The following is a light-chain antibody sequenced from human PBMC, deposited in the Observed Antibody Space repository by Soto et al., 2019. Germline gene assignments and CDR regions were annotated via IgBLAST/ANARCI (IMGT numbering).Light chain of an antibody. J-gene: IGKJ1*01. CDR2: DAS. Sequence: EIVMTQSPATLSASVGDRVTISCRASQSISSRLAWYQQKPGKAPKLLIYDASSMESAIPARFSGSGSGTEFTLTISSLQSDDFAAYYCQQYDSWPFTFGQGTKLEIK. CDR1: QSISSR. CDR3: QQYDSWPFT. V-gene: IGKV1-5*01.